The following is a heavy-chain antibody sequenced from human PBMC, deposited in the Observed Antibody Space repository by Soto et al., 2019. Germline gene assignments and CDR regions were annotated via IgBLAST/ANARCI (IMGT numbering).Heavy chain of an antibody. D-gene: IGHD2-8*01. Sequence: SQTLSLTCAISGESVSGNSAAWNWVRQSPSRGLEWLGRTYYRSKWYNDYAVSVKSRITINPDTSKNQFSLQLNSVTPEDTAVYYCARVSLGDCTNGACSISCFDPRGHGTLVTVSP. J-gene: IGHJ5*02. CDR1: GESVSGNSAA. V-gene: IGHV6-1*01. CDR2: TYYRSKWYN. CDR3: ARVSLGDCTNGACSISCFDP.